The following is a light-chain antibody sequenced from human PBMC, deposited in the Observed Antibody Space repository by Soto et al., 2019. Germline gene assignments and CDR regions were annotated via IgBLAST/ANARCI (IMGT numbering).Light chain of an antibody. V-gene: IGKV1-12*01. CDR2: AAS. Sequence: DIQMTQSPSSVSASVGDTVTITCRASQSISSWLAWYQQKPGTVPKLLIYAASSLQSGVPSRFSGSGAGTEFTLTITGLQPEDFGIYYCQQGDSFPITFGQGTRLEIK. CDR1: QSISSW. CDR3: QQGDSFPIT. J-gene: IGKJ5*01.